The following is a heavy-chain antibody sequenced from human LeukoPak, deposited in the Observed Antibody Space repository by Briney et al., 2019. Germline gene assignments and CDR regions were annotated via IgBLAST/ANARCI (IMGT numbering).Heavy chain of an antibody. CDR3: AKVRRLLTDY. Sequence: GGSLRLSCAASGFTFSSYAMSWVRQAPGKGLEWVSDISGSGSGTYYVDSVKGRFTISRDNSKNTLYLQMNSLRAEHTAVYYCAKVRRLLTDYWGQGTLVTVSS. J-gene: IGHJ4*02. V-gene: IGHV3-23*01. CDR1: GFTFSSYA. CDR2: ISGSGSGT. D-gene: IGHD2-21*02.